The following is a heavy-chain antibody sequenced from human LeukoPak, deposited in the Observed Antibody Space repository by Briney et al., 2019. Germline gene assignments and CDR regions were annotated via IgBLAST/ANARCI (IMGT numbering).Heavy chain of an antibody. Sequence: GGSLRLSCAASGFTFSSYAMHWVRQAPGKGLEWVAVISYDGSNKYYADSVKGRFTISRDNSKNTLYLQMNSLRAEDTAVYYCAKDSYGGTVWDYFDYWGQGTLVTVSS. CDR1: GFTFSSYA. D-gene: IGHD4-23*01. J-gene: IGHJ4*02. CDR3: AKDSYGGTVWDYFDY. V-gene: IGHV3-30*04. CDR2: ISYDGSNK.